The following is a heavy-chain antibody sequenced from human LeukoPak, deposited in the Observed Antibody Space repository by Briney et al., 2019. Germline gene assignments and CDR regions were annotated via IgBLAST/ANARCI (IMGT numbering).Heavy chain of an antibody. J-gene: IGHJ4*02. Sequence: SETLSLTCTVSGGSISSYYWSWIRQPPGKGLEWIGNVYFTGTTNYSPSVKSRATISLDTSKNQFSLKLSSVTAADTAVYYCANFYESSGYYLTWGQGILVTVSS. CDR2: VYFTGTT. CDR3: ANFYESSGYYLT. D-gene: IGHD3-22*01. V-gene: IGHV4-59*08. CDR1: GGSISSYY.